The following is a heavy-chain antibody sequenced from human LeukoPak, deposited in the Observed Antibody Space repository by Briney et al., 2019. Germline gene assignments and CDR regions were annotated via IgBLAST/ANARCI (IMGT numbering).Heavy chain of an antibody. Sequence: SEALSLTCTVSGGSIISYYWTWIRQPPGKGLEWIGYIYYSGSTNYNPSLKSRVTISVDTSNNHFSLKLSSVTAADTAVYYCARGPPGGQFDPWGRGTLVTVSS. V-gene: IGHV4-59*01. CDR3: ARGPPGGQFDP. D-gene: IGHD3-10*01. CDR2: IYYSGST. J-gene: IGHJ5*02. CDR1: GGSIISYY.